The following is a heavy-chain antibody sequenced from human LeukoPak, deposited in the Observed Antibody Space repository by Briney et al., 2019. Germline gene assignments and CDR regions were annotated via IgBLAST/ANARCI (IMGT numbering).Heavy chain of an antibody. CDR3: AKCLGKGRMSPLDY. CDR2: ISYDGSNK. Sequence: GGSLTLSFAASGFTFSNYRMHGVRQAPGKWLEWVAVISYDGSNKYYADSVKGRFTISRNKSKNTLYLQMISLKAEDTAVYYCAKCLGKGRMSPLDYWGQGTLVTVSS. D-gene: IGHD3-16*01. CDR1: GFTFSNYR. V-gene: IGHV3-30*18. J-gene: IGHJ4*02.